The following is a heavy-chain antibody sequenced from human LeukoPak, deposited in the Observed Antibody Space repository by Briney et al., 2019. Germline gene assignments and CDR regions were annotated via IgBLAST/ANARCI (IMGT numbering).Heavy chain of an antibody. CDR2: IYYSGST. CDR3: AGYSGSWRWHY. Sequence: PSETLSLTCTVSGGSISSYYWSWIRQPPGKGLEWIGYIYYSGSTNYNPSLKSRVTISVDTSKNQFSLKLSSVTAADTAVYYCAGYSGSWRWHYWGQGTLVTVSS. CDR1: GGSISSYY. J-gene: IGHJ4*02. D-gene: IGHD6-13*01. V-gene: IGHV4-59*01.